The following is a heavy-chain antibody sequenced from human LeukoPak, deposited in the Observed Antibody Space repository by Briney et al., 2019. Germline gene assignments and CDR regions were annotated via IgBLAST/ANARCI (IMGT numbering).Heavy chain of an antibody. CDR3: ARGGVGSFDI. V-gene: IGHV3-74*01. CDR1: GFTFTSYW. D-gene: IGHD2-8*02. CDR2: VHNDGTTT. J-gene: IGHJ3*02. Sequence: GGSLRLSCAASGFTFTSYWIHWVRQAPGKGLVWVSHVHNDGTTTGYADSVKGRFAISRDNAKNTVYLQMNSLRAEDTAVYYCARGGVGSFDIWGQGTMVTVSS.